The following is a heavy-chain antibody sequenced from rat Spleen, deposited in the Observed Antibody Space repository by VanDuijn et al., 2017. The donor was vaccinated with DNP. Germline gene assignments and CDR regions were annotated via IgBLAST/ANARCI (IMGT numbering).Heavy chain of an antibody. CDR2: ISASGGST. Sequence: EVQLVESGGGLVQPGNSLKLSCAASGFTFSDYAMAWVRQAPTKGLEWVASISASGGSTSYRDSVKGRFTISRDNGKDTQYLRMDSLRPEDTATYYCATSSYYGYDYGFGYWGQGTLVTVSS. CDR3: ATSSYYGYDYGFGY. D-gene: IGHD1-7*01. V-gene: IGHV5S13*01. CDR1: GFTFSDYA. J-gene: IGHJ3*01.